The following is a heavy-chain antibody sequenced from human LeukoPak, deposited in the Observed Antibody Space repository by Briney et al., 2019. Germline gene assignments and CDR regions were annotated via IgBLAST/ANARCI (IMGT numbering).Heavy chain of an antibody. J-gene: IGHJ6*02. CDR2: INHSGST. D-gene: IGHD3-10*01. CDR3: ARGAVRGVYYYYGMDV. CDR1: GGSFSGYY. V-gene: IGHV4-34*01. Sequence: PSETLSLTCAVYGGSFSGYYWSWIRQPPGKGLEWIGEINHSGSTNYNPSLKSRVTISVDTSKNQFSLKLSSVTAADTAVYYCARGAVRGVYYYYGMDVWGQGTTVTVSS.